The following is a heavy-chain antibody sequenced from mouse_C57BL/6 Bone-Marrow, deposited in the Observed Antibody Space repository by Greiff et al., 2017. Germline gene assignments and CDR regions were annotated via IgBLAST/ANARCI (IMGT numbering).Heavy chain of an antibody. CDR1: GYTFTDYY. J-gene: IGHJ2*01. V-gene: IGHV1-26*01. Sequence: EVQLQQSGPELVKPGASVKISCKASGYTFTDYYMNWVKQSHGKSLEWIGDINPNNGGTSYNQKFKGKATLTVDTSSSTAYMELRSLTSEDSAVYYCARERGGYYFDYWGQGTTLTDSS. CDR3: ARERGGYYFDY. CDR2: INPNNGGT.